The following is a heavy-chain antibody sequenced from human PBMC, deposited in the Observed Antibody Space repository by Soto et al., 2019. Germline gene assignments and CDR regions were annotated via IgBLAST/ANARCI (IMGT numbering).Heavy chain of an antibody. CDR3: AKVPRIQLWLRYFDY. CDR2: ISGSGGST. Sequence: GGSLRLSCAASGFTFSSYAMSWARQAPGKGLEWVSAISGSGGSTYYADSVKGRFTISRDNSKNTLYLQMNSLRAEDTAVYYYAKVPRIQLWLRYFDYWGQGSFVIGSS. J-gene: IGHJ4*02. V-gene: IGHV3-23*01. D-gene: IGHD5-18*01. CDR1: GFTFSSYA.